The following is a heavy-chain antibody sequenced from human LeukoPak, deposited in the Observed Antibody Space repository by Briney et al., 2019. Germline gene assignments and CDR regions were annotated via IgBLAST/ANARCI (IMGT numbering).Heavy chain of an antibody. J-gene: IGHJ5*02. D-gene: IGHD6-19*01. V-gene: IGHV4-39*01. Sequence: SETLSLTCNVSGGSITTSSFYWGWIRQTPGKGLEWIGTFYYTGNTYYNRSLKSRATIAVDTSKDQFFLALSSVTAADTAVYYCVRAVGAVAGPGDWFDPWGPGTLVTVSS. CDR2: FYYTGNT. CDR1: GGSITTSSFY. CDR3: VRAVGAVAGPGDWFDP.